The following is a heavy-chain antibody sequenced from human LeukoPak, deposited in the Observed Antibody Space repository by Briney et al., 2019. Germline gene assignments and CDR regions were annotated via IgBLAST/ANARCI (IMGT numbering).Heavy chain of an antibody. V-gene: IGHV1-2*04. CDR3: ARSSSGWSDDAFDI. J-gene: IGHJ3*02. D-gene: IGHD6-19*01. CDR2: INPNSGGT. Sequence: ASVKVSCKASGYTFTSYGISWVRQAPGQGLEWMGWINPNSGGTNYAQKFQGWVTMTRDTSISTAYMELSRLRSDDTAVYYCARSSSGWSDDAFDIWGQGTMVTVSS. CDR1: GYTFTSYG.